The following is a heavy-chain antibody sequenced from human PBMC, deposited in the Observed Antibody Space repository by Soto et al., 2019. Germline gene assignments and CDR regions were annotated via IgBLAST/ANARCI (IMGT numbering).Heavy chain of an antibody. V-gene: IGHV3-21*01. D-gene: IGHD3-10*01. J-gene: IGHJ4*02. CDR2: ISSSSSYI. CDR1: GFTFSSYS. Sequence: GGSLRLSCAASGFTFSSYSMNWVRQPPGKGLEWVSSISSSSSYIYYADSVKSRFTISRDNAKNSLYLQMNSLRAEDTAVYYCASVDYYGSGSYYRWGQGTLVTVSS. CDR3: ASVDYYGSGSYYR.